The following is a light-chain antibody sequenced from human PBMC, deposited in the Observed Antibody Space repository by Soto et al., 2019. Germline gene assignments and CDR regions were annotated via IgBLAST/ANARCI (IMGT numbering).Light chain of an antibody. V-gene: IGKV1-12*01. J-gene: IGKJ5*01. CDR2: AAS. Sequence: DIQMTPSPSSVSASVGDRVTITCRASQGISSWLAWYQQKPGRAPNLLIFAASTLQTGAPSRFSGSGSGAEFTLTIHSLQPEDFATYYCQQVNSLPFTFGQGTRLDIK. CDR1: QGISSW. CDR3: QQVNSLPFT.